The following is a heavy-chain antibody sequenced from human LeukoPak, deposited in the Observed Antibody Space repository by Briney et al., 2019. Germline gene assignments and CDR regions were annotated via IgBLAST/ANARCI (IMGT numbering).Heavy chain of an antibody. CDR1: GGSISSGGYS. V-gene: IGHV4-30-2*01. D-gene: IGHD3-22*01. J-gene: IGHJ2*01. Sequence: SQTLSLTCAVSGGSISSGGYSWSWIRQPPGKGLEWIGYIYHSGSTYYNPSLKSRVAISVDRSKNQFSLKLSSVIAADTAVYYCARTYYYDSSGYYEWYFDLWGRGTLVTVSS. CDR2: IYHSGST. CDR3: ARTYYYDSSGYYEWYFDL.